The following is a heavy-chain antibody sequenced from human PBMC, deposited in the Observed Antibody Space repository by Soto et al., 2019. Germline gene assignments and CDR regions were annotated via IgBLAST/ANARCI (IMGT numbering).Heavy chain of an antibody. Sequence: QVQLVESGGGVVQPGRSLRLSCAASGFTFSSYAMHWVRQAPGKGLEWVAVISYDGSNKYYADCVKGRFTISRDNSKNKLYLQMNSLRAEDTAVYYCASAAVAASNYYSYGMDVWGQGTTVTVSS. D-gene: IGHD6-19*01. CDR3: ASAAVAASNYYSYGMDV. V-gene: IGHV3-30-3*01. CDR1: GFTFSSYA. J-gene: IGHJ6*02. CDR2: ISYDGSNK.